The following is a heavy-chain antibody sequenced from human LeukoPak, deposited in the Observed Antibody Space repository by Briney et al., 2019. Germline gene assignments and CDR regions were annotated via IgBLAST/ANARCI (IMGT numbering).Heavy chain of an antibody. CDR1: GASISSSDYY. CDR3: ARLTHSYYSDTSGYYPYYYMDV. Sequence: SETLSLTCSVSGASISSSDYYWGWIRQPPGKGLEWIGRINYSGSTYCNPSLKSRVTISVDTSKNHFSLRLTSMTAADTAVYYCARLTHSYYSDTSGYYPYYYMDVWGKGTTVTVSS. V-gene: IGHV4-39*02. J-gene: IGHJ6*03. D-gene: IGHD3-22*01. CDR2: INYSGST.